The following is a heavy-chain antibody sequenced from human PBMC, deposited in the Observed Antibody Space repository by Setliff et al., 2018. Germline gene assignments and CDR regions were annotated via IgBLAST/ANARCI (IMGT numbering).Heavy chain of an antibody. J-gene: IGHJ3*02. V-gene: IGHV4-61*09. D-gene: IGHD4-17*01. Sequence: SETLSLTCTVSGDSISSRPYYWGWFRQPAGKELEWIGQIYTSWSTNYNPSLKSRVTISLDTSKNQFSLSLRSVTAADTAVYYCARDKGDGYGVDAYAGGGFDIWGQGTMVTVSS. CDR1: GDSISSRPYY. CDR2: IYTSWST. CDR3: ARDKGDGYGVDAYAGGGFDI.